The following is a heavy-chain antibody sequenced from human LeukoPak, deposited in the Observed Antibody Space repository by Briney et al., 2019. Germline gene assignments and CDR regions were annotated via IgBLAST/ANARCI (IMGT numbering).Heavy chain of an antibody. D-gene: IGHD1-20*01. CDR1: GGSISSYY. CDR3: ASLRGDNWNYYDY. Sequence: PSETLSLTCSVSGGSISSYYWSWIRQTAGKGLEWIGRIYSSGSTNYNPSLKSRVTMSVDMSKNQFSLKLSSVTAVDTAVYYCASLRGDNWNYYDYWGQGILVTVSS. CDR2: IYSSGST. J-gene: IGHJ4*02. V-gene: IGHV4-4*07.